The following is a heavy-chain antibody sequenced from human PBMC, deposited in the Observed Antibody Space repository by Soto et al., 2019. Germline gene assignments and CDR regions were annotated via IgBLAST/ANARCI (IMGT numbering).Heavy chain of an antibody. CDR2: IYYSGST. J-gene: IGHJ4*02. Sequence: QVQLQESGPGLVKPSQTLSLTCTVSGGSISSGGYYWSWIRQHPGKGLEWIGYIYYSGSTYYNPSLKSRVTISVDTSKNQFYLKLSSVTAADTAVYYCARGGYSGYDFLDYWGQGTLVTVSS. V-gene: IGHV4-31*03. CDR1: GGSISSGGYY. D-gene: IGHD5-12*01. CDR3: ARGGYSGYDFLDY.